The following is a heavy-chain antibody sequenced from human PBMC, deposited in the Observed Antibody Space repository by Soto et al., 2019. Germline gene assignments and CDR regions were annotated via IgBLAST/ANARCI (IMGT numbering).Heavy chain of an antibody. CDR2: ITWNSGII. CDR3: AKDHGYSTSSYGYVDP. D-gene: IGHD6-13*01. V-gene: IGHV3-9*01. CDR1: GFTFDDYA. Sequence: EVQLVESGGGLVQPGRSLRLSCAASGFTFDDYAMHWVRQPPGKGLEWVSGITWNSGIIGYADSVKGRLTIPRDNAKNSLYLQLCSLTPEVTALYCCAKDHGYSTSSYGYVDPWGRGTLVTVSS. J-gene: IGHJ2*01.